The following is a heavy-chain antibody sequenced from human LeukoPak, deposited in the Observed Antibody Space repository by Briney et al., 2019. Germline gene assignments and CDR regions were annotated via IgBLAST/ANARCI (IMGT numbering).Heavy chain of an antibody. CDR1: GGSVSSGSYY. CDR2: TYYSGST. D-gene: IGHD3-22*01. Sequence: SETLSLTCTVSGGSVSSGSYYWSWIRQPPGKGLEWIGYTYYSGSTNYNPSLKSRVTISVDTSKNQFSLKLSSVTAADTAVYYCARVPAYYYDSSGYYFYFDYWGQGTLVTVSS. V-gene: IGHV4-61*01. J-gene: IGHJ4*02. CDR3: ARVPAYYYDSSGYYFYFDY.